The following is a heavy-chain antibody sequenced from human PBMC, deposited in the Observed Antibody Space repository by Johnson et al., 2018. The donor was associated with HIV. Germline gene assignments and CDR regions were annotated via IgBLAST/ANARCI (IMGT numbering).Heavy chain of an antibody. CDR2: INSDGDNT. Sequence: VQLVESGGGLVQPGGSLRLSCAASGFTFSSHWMHWVRQAPGKGLVWVSRINSDGDNTTYADSVRGRFTISRDNTKNTLYLQMNSLRAEDTAVYYCARAASDAFDIWGQGTMVTISS. CDR3: ARAASDAFDI. V-gene: IGHV3-74*03. J-gene: IGHJ3*02. CDR1: GFTFSSHW.